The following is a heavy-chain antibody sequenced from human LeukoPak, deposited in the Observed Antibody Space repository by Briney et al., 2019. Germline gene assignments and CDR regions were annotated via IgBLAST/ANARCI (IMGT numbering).Heavy chain of an antibody. V-gene: IGHV1-69*05. CDR3: ARTNYSSMRWYSFDF. CDR2: IIPIFGTA. Sequence: SVKVSCKASGGTFSSYAICWVRQAPGQGLEWMGKIIPIFGTANSAQKFQGRVTFTTDESTSTAYMELSSLRSEDPGVYYSARTNYSSMRWYSFDFWGQGTLVTVSS. J-gene: IGHJ4*02. D-gene: IGHD6-13*01. CDR1: GGTFSSYA.